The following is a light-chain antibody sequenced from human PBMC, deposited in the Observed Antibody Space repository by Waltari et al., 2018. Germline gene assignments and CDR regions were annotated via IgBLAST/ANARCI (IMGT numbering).Light chain of an antibody. Sequence: EIVMTQSPATLSVSPGERATLSCRASQSVSSNLAWYPQKPGQPPRLLIYGASTRATGIPARFSGSGSGTEFTLTISSLQSEDFAVYYCQQYNNWPITFGQGTRLEIK. J-gene: IGKJ5*01. V-gene: IGKV3-15*01. CDR2: GAS. CDR1: QSVSSN. CDR3: QQYNNWPIT.